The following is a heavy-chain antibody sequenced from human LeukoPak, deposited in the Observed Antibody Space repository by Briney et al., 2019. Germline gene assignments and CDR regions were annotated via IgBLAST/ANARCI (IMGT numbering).Heavy chain of an antibody. Sequence: PSETLSLTCTVSGGSISSGGYYWSWIRQHPGKGLEWIGYIYYSGSTYYNPSLKSRVTISVDTSKNQFSLKLSSVTAADTAVYYCARSGVMITFGGVIESWFDPWGQGTLVTVSS. J-gene: IGHJ5*02. CDR3: ARSGVMITFGGVIESWFDP. D-gene: IGHD3-16*02. V-gene: IGHV4-31*03. CDR2: IYYSGST. CDR1: GGSISSGGYY.